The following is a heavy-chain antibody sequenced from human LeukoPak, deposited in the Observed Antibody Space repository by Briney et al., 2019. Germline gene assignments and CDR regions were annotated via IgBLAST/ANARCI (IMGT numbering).Heavy chain of an antibody. D-gene: IGHD2-21*01. CDR3: AKDAASYCGGDCYPDY. V-gene: IGHV3-30*02. CDR1: GFTFSSYG. CDR2: IWYGGSNK. J-gene: IGHJ4*02. Sequence: PGGSLRLSCAASGFTFSSYGMHWVRQAPGKGLEWVAVIWYGGSNKYYADSVKGRFTISRDNSKNTLYLQMNSLRAEDTAVYYCAKDAASYCGGDCYPDYWGQGTLVTVSS.